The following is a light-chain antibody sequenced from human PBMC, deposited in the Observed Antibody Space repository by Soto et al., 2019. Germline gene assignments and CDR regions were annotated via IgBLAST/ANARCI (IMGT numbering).Light chain of an antibody. J-gene: IGLJ1*01. Sequence: QSLFSQPLFSPGPVPQSDTLYCTGTGSAVGGYNYVSWYQSHPGKAPKLMIYEVSKRPSGVPDRFSGSKSGNTSSLTVSGLQAEDEADYYCSSYAGSDKDVFGTGT. CDR1: GSAVGGYNY. CDR3: SSYAGSDKDV. V-gene: IGLV2-8*01. CDR2: EVS.